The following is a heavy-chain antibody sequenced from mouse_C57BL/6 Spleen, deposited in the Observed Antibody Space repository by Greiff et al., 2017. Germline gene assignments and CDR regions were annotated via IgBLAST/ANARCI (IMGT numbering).Heavy chain of an antibody. CDR2: IDPEDGET. CDR1: GFNINDYY. D-gene: IGHD1-1*01. CDR3: AMAVVGYFDV. J-gene: IGHJ1*03. Sequence: VQLQQSGAELVKPGASVKLSCTASGFNINDYYMHWVKQRTEQGLEWIGRIDPEDGETKYAPNFQGKATITADTSSNTAYMQLSSLTSEDTAVYYCAMAVVGYFDVWGTGTTVTVSS. V-gene: IGHV14-2*01.